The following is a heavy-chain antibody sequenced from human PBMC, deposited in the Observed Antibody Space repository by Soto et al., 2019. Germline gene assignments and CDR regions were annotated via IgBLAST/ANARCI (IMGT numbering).Heavy chain of an antibody. V-gene: IGHV1-58*01. CDR1: GFTFTSSA. CDR3: AAEPYGPGSYYYYYYGMDV. J-gene: IGHJ6*02. CDR2: IVVGSGNT. D-gene: IGHD3-10*01. Sequence: ASAKVSCKASGFTFTSSAVQWVRQARGQRLEWIGWIVVGSGNTNYAQKFQERVTITRDMSTSTAYMELSSLRSEDTAVYYCAAEPYGPGSYYYYYYGMDVWGQGTTVTVSS.